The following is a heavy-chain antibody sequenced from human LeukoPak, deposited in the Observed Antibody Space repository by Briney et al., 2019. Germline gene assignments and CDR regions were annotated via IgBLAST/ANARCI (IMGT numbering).Heavy chain of an antibody. CDR1: GGSISSSNYY. J-gene: IGHJ4*02. Sequence: SQTLSLTCTVSGGSISSSNYYWGWIRQPPGKGLEWIGSIYFSGSTYYNPSLKSRVTISVDTSKNQFSLKLSSVTAADTAVYYCARHAYPWLRPVWYFDYWGQGTLVTVSS. D-gene: IGHD6-19*01. CDR2: IYFSGST. V-gene: IGHV4-39*01. CDR3: ARHAYPWLRPVWYFDY.